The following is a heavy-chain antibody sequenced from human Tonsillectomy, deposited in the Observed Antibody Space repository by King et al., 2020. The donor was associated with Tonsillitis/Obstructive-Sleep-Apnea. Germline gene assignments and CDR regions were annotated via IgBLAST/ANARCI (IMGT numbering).Heavy chain of an antibody. CDR2: IHSVIT. V-gene: IGHV3-66*01. Sequence: VQLVESGGGLVQPGGSLRLSCAASGFTVSNNYMSWVRQAPGKGLEWVSVIHSVITYYADPVKGRFTISRDNSKNILYLQMNSLRAEDTAVYYCARSYRNPEDVDSWGQGTLVTV. J-gene: IGHJ4*02. CDR1: GFTVSNNY. D-gene: IGHD4-11*01. CDR3: ARSYRNPEDVDS.